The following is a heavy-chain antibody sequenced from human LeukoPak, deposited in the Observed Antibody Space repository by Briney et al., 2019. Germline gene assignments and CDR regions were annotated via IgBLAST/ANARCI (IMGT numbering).Heavy chain of an antibody. Sequence: SETLSLTCTVSGGSMRNYCWIWIRQPPGKGLEWIGYIYYSGSTNYNPSLKSRVTMSVDRSKNQFSLKLSSVTAADTALYYCARLPGAASGTSLFDYWGQGVLVTVSS. CDR3: ARLPGAASGTSLFDY. J-gene: IGHJ4*02. D-gene: IGHD6-13*01. CDR1: GGSMRNYC. CDR2: IYYSGST. V-gene: IGHV4-59*08.